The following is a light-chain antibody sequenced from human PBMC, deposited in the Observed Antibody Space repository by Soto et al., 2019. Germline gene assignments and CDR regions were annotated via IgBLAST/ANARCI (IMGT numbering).Light chain of an antibody. J-gene: IGKJ5*01. Sequence: EIVLTQSPGTLSLSPGERATLSFSSSQSVSSSSLAWYQQKPGQAPRLLIYGASTRATGIPARFSGSGSGTDFTLTISSLEPEDFAVYYCQQRGDWPPITFGQGTRLEIK. CDR1: QSVSSSS. V-gene: IGKV3D-20*02. CDR2: GAS. CDR3: QQRGDWPPIT.